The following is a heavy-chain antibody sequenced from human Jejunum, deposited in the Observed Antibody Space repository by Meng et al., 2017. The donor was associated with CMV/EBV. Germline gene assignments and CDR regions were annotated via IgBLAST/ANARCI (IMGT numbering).Heavy chain of an antibody. D-gene: IGHD3-10*01. Sequence: SVVTSGFTFSTSWMTSVRQAPGKGLEWVANIKQDGSEKYYVDSVKGRFTISRDNAKNSLFLQMNSLRAEDTAMYYCARNARGSGYWGQGTLVTSPQ. CDR3: ARNARGSGY. CDR2: IKQDGSEK. CDR1: GFTFSTSW. V-gene: IGHV3-7*01. J-gene: IGHJ4*02.